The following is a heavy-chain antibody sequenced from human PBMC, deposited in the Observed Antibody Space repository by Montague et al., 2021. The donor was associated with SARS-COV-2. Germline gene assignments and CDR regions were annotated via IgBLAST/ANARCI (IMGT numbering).Heavy chain of an antibody. D-gene: IGHD5-18*01. CDR1: GGSINTGGYY. CDR2: IYSSGST. CDR3: ARDPGYTSFTRWYFDL. J-gene: IGHJ2*01. V-gene: IGHV4-61*02. Sequence: TLSLTCSVSGGSINTGGYYWNWIRQSAGKGLEWIGRIYSSGSTNSRPPLKSRVTISLDTSKNQFSLWLSSVTAADTAVYYCARDPGYTSFTRWYFDLWGPGTLVTVSS.